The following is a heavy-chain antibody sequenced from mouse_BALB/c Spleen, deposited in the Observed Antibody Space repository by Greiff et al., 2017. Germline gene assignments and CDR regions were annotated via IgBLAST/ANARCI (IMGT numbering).Heavy chain of an antibody. D-gene: IGHD2-1*01. V-gene: IGHV1-54*01. J-gene: IGHJ2*01. Sequence: QVHVKQSGAELVRPGTSVKVYCKASGYAFTNYLIEWVKQRPGQGLEWIGVINPGSGGTNYNEKFKGKATLTADKSSSTAYMQLSSLTSDDSAVYFCAREGYGNYDFDYWGQGTTRTVSS. CDR3: AREGYGNYDFDY. CDR2: INPGSGGT. CDR1: GYAFTNYL.